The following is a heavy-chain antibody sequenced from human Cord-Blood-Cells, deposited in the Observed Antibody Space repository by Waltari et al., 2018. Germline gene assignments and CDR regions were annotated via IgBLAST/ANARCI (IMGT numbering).Heavy chain of an antibody. V-gene: IGHV3-23*01. CDR1: GFTFSSYA. Sequence: EVQLLESGVGLVQPGGSLRLSCAASGFTFSSYAMSWVRQAPGKGLEWVSAISGSGGSTYYADSVKGRFTISRDNSKNTLYLQMNSLRAEDTAVYYCAKVPDYGDYEKGAFDIWGQGTMVTVSS. D-gene: IGHD4-17*01. CDR2: ISGSGGST. J-gene: IGHJ3*02. CDR3: AKVPDYGDYEKGAFDI.